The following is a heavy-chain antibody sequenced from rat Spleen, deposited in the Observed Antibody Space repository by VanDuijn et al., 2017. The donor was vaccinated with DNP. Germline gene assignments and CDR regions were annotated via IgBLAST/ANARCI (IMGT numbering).Heavy chain of an antibody. CDR2: INSAGST. Sequence: EVQLQESGPGLVKPSQSLSLTCSVTGYSITSSYRWNWIRKFPGNKLEWMGYINSAGSTNYNPSLKSRISITRDTSKNQFFLQVNSVNPEDTATYYCARSRIDSGRGVDAWGQGTSVTVSS. D-gene: IGHD4-3*01. CDR3: ARSRIDSGRGVDA. J-gene: IGHJ4*01. V-gene: IGHV3-3*01. CDR1: GYSITSSYR.